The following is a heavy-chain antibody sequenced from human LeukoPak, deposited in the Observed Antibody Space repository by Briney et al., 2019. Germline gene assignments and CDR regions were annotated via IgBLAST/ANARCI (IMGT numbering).Heavy chain of an antibody. J-gene: IGHJ2*01. CDR1: GGSFSGYY. Sequence: KPSETLSLTCAVYGGSFSGYYWSWIRQPPGKGLEWIGEINHSGSTNYNPSLKNRVTLSVHTSTNQFSLKLSSVTAAATAVYYCARGPRYGDYGRYLDLWGRGTLVTVSS. CDR2: INHSGST. D-gene: IGHD4-17*01. V-gene: IGHV4-34*01. CDR3: ARGPRYGDYGRYLDL.